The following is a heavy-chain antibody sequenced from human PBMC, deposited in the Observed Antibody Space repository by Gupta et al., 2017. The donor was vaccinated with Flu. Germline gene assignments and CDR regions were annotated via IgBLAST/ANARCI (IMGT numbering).Heavy chain of an antibody. Sequence: EVQLVESGGGLVKPGGSLRLSCAASGFTFSSYAMTWVRQAPGKGLEWVSSMSSSTGYIWYVDSVKDRFTISRDNAKNSLYLQMNGLRVEDTAFYYCARVRHGSSSGWVDYWGQGTLVSVSS. D-gene: IGHD6-19*01. CDR1: GFTFSSYA. CDR2: MSSSTGYI. CDR3: ARVRHGSSSGWVDY. J-gene: IGHJ4*02. V-gene: IGHV3-21*02.